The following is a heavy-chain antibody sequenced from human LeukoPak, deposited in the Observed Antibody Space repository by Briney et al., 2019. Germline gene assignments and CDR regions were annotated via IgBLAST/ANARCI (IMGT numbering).Heavy chain of an antibody. CDR3: AREFYDFWSGYYSHYYGMDV. CDR2: ISSSSSYI. CDR1: GFTFSSYS. D-gene: IGHD3-3*01. V-gene: IGHV3-21*01. Sequence: GGSLRLSCAASGFTFSSYSMNWVRQAPGKGLEWVSSISSSSSYIYYADSVRGRFTISRDNAKNSLYLQMNSLRAEDTAVYYCAREFYDFWSGYYSHYYGMDVWGQGTTVTVSS. J-gene: IGHJ6*02.